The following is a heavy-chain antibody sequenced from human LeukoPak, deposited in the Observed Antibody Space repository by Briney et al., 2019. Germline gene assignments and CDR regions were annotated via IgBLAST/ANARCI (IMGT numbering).Heavy chain of an antibody. D-gene: IGHD3-3*01. CDR3: ARDFLSDFWSGYYRNHWFDP. CDR1: GVSVSNGSYY. V-gene: IGHV4-61*01. CDR2: IYYSGST. J-gene: IGHJ5*02. Sequence: SETLSLTCTVSGVSVSNGSYYWSWIRQPPGKGLEWIGYIYYSGSTNYNPSLKSRVTMSLDTSKKQFSLKLSSVTAADTAVYYCARDFLSDFWSGYYRNHWFDPWGQGTLVTVSS.